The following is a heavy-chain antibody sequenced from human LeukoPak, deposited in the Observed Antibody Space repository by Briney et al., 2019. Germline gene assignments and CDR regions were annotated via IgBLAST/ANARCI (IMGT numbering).Heavy chain of an antibody. D-gene: IGHD3-3*01. CDR3: AKPQPGYDYWSGYDYFDY. CDR1: GFTFSNAW. J-gene: IGHJ4*02. CDR2: ISGSGGST. Sequence: GGSLRLSCAASGFTFSNAWMSWVRQAPGKGLEWVSAISGSGGSTYYADSVKSRFTISRDNSKNTLYLQMNSLRAEDTAVYYCAKPQPGYDYWSGYDYFDYWGQGTLVTVSS. V-gene: IGHV3-23*01.